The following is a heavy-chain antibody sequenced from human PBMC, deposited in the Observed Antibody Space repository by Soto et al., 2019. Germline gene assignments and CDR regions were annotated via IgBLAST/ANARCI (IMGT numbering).Heavy chain of an antibody. V-gene: IGHV3-30-3*01. D-gene: IGHD5-18*01. Sequence: GGSLRLSCAASGFTFSSYAMHWVRQAPGKGLEWVAVISYDGSNKYYADSVKGRFTISRDNSKNTLYLQMNSLRAEDTAVYYCARNSYSSHANYYYNGMDVWGQGTTVTVSS. CDR1: GFTFSSYA. J-gene: IGHJ6*02. CDR2: ISYDGSNK. CDR3: ARNSYSSHANYYYNGMDV.